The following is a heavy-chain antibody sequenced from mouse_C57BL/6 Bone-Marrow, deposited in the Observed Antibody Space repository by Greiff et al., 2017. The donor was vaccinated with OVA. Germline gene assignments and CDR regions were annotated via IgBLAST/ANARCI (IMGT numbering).Heavy chain of an antibody. CDR1: GYSITSGYY. J-gene: IGHJ3*01. V-gene: IGHV3-6*01. Sequence: EVQLQQSGPGLVKPSQSLSLTCSVPGYSITSGYYWNWIRQFPGNKLEWMGYISYDGSNNYNPSLKNRISITRDTSKNQFFLKLNSVTTEDTATYYCAREGDYDAFDYWGQGTLVTVSA. D-gene: IGHD2-4*01. CDR2: ISYDGSN. CDR3: AREGDYDAFDY.